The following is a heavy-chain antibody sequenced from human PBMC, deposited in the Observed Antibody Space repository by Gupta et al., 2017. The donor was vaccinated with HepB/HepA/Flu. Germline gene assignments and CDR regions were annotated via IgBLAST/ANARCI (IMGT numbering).Heavy chain of an antibody. Sequence: QVHLVQSGAEVKKPGASVKVSCKASGFPLSSHFMHWVRQAPGQGLEWMGLITPTGDFTIYAQKFQGRVAVTRDTSTSTVYMELNSLRSEDTAIYYCARERAQAAKDFDYWGQGTLVTVSS. D-gene: IGHD2-15*01. CDR1: GFPLSSHF. V-gene: IGHV1-46*01. J-gene: IGHJ4*02. CDR3: ARERAQAAKDFDY. CDR2: ITPTGDFT.